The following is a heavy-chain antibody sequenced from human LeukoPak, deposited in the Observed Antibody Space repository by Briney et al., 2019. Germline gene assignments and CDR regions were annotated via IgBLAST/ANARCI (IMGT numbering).Heavy chain of an antibody. D-gene: IGHD1-26*01. CDR1: GYTFTSYD. V-gene: IGHV1-8*03. CDR2: MNPNSGNT. CDR3: ARDHIVGATTSFDY. Sequence: ASVTVSCKASGYTFTSYDINWVRQATGQGLEWMGWMNPNSGNTGYAQKFQGRVTITRNTSISTAYMELSRLRSDDTAVYYCARDHIVGATTSFDYWGQGTLVTVSS. J-gene: IGHJ4*02.